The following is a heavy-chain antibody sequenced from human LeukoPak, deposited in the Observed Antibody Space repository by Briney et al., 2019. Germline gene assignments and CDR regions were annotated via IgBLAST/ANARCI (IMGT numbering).Heavy chain of an antibody. CDR3: ARGFSSSPNNFDY. V-gene: IGHV3-74*01. CDR1: GFTFSSYW. D-gene: IGHD6-13*01. J-gene: IGHJ4*02. Sequence: GGSLRLPCAASGFTFSSYWMHWVRRAPGKGLVWVSRINNGGSGTTYADSVKGRFTISRDNAKNTLYLQMNSLRAEDTAVYYCARGFSSSPNNFDYWGQGTLVTVSS. CDR2: INNGGSGT.